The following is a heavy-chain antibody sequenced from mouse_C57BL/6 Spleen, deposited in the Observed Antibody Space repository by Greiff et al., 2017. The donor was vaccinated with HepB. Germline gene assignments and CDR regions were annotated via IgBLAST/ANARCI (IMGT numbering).Heavy chain of an antibody. Sequence: QVQLQQPGAELVKPGASVKLSCKASGYTFTSYWMHWVKQRPGQGLEWIGMIHPNSGSTNYNEKFKSKATLTVDKSSSTAYMQLSSLTSEDSAVYYCATKDSSGYPCWFAYWGQGTLVTVSA. V-gene: IGHV1-64*01. CDR1: GYTFTSYW. CDR2: IHPNSGST. J-gene: IGHJ3*01. CDR3: ATKDSSGYPCWFAY. D-gene: IGHD3-2*02.